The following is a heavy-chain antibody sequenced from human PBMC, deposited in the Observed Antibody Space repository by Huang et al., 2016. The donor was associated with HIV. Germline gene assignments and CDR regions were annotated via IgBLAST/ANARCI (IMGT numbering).Heavy chain of an antibody. CDR2: INAGKGDT. CDR3: ARGIAAGDY. J-gene: IGHJ4*02. CDR1: GYIFSTYD. Sequence: QVQLVQSGAEVKKPGASVKVSCKASGYIFSTYDTHWVRQAPGQRLEWRGRINAGKGDTKYSQRFQGRVTITRDTAANTAYVELSSLRSEDTGVYYCARGIAAGDYWGQGTLVTVSS. V-gene: IGHV1-3*01. D-gene: IGHD6-25*01.